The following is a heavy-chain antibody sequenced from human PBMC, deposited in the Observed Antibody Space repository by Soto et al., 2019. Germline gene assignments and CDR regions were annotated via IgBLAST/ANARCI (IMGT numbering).Heavy chain of an antibody. CDR1: GGSISSSNW. D-gene: IGHD1-26*01. CDR3: ARVGGSYYYGMDV. Sequence: PSETLSLTCAVSGGSISSSNWWSWVRQPPGKGLEWIGEIYHSGSTNYNPSLKSRVTISVDKSKNQFSLKLSSVTAADTAVYYCARVGGSYYYGMDVWGQGTTVTVSS. V-gene: IGHV4-4*02. CDR2: IYHSGST. J-gene: IGHJ6*02.